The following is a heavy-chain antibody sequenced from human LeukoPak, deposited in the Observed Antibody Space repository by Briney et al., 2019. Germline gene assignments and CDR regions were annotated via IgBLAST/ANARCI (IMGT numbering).Heavy chain of an antibody. Sequence: KPGGSLRLSCAASGFSFMNAWMIWVRQAPGKGLEWVGRIKSNADGGTPDYAAPARGRFTISRDDSKNTLYLQMNSLKTEDTAVYYCTTFYHEYSSYWGRGTLVTVSS. CDR1: GFSFMNAW. CDR2: IKSNADGGTP. J-gene: IGHJ4*02. CDR3: TTFYHEYSSY. V-gene: IGHV3-15*01. D-gene: IGHD2/OR15-2a*01.